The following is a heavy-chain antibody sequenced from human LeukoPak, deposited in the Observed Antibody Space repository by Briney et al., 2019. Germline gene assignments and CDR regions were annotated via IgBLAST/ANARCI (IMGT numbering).Heavy chain of an antibody. Sequence: GGSLRLSCAAPGLTFSSSAMHWVRQASDKGLEWVATISDDGNDKHYTDSVKGRFTISRDNSKNTLYLQMNTLRAEDTAVYYCARDRVPRNYDFWSGYYLHDAFDIWGQGTMVTVSS. V-gene: IGHV3-30*04. CDR2: ISDDGNDK. CDR3: ARDRVPRNYDFWSGYYLHDAFDI. D-gene: IGHD3-3*01. J-gene: IGHJ3*02. CDR1: GLTFSSSA.